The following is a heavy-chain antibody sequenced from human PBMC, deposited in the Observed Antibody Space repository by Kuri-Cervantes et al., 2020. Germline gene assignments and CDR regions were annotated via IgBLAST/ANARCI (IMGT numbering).Heavy chain of an antibody. CDR3: ARDSTPEYSSSWNY. J-gene: IGHJ4*02. CDR1: GYTFTSYG. D-gene: IGHD6-13*01. CDR2: ISAYNGNT. Sequence: ASVKVSCKASGYTFTSYGISWVRQAPGQGLEGMGWISAYNGNTNYAQKLQGRVTMTTDTSTSTAYMELRSLRSEDTAVYYCARDSTPEYSSSWNYWGQGALVTVSS. V-gene: IGHV1-18*01.